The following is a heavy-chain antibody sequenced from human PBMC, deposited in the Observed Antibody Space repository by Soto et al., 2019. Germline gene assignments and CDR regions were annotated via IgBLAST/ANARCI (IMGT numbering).Heavy chain of an antibody. Sequence: SETLSLTCTVSGGSVSSGSYYWSWIRQPPGKGLEWIGCIYYSGSTNYNPSLKSRVTISVDTSKNQFSLKLSSVTAADTAVYYCARFFGSSGYYFDYWGQGTLVTSPQ. D-gene: IGHD3-22*01. CDR2: IYYSGST. CDR1: GGSVSSGSYY. V-gene: IGHV4-61*01. J-gene: IGHJ4*02. CDR3: ARFFGSSGYYFDY.